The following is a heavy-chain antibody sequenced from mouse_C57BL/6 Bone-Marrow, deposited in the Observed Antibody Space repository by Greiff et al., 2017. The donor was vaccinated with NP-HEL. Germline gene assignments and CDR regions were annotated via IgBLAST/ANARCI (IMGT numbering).Heavy chain of an antibody. J-gene: IGHJ4*01. Sequence: VQLKESGAELVRPGASVKLSCTASGFNIKDDYMHWVKQRPEQGLEWIGWIDPENGDTEYASKFQGKATITADTSSNTAYLQLSSLTSEDTAVYYCTTGLLRGAMDYWGQGTSVTVSS. V-gene: IGHV14-4*01. CDR1: GFNIKDDY. D-gene: IGHD1-1*01. CDR3: TTGLLRGAMDY. CDR2: IDPENGDT.